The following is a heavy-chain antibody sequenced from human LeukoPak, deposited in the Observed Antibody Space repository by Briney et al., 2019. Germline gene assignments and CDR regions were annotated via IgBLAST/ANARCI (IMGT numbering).Heavy chain of an antibody. CDR2: IKSKTDGGTT. CDR3: TAPIFHY. CDR1: GFTFSNAW. V-gene: IGHV3-15*01. Sequence: PGGSLSLSCAASGFTFSNAWMSWVRQAPGKGLEWVGRIKSKTDGGTTDYAAPVKGRFTRSRDDSKNTLYLQMNSLKAEDSAVYYCTAPIFHYWGQGTLVTVSS. J-gene: IGHJ4*02.